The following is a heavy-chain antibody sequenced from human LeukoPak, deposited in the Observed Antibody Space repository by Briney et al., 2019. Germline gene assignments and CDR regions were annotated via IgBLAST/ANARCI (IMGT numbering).Heavy chain of an antibody. J-gene: IGHJ4*02. CDR2: INYSGST. Sequence: SETLSLTCTVSGGSISTYYWSWIRQPPGKGLEWIGYINYSGSTNYNPSLKSRVTISVDTSKNQFSLKLSSVTAADTAVYYCARRYCSGGGSCYSSFDYWGLGTLVTVSS. CDR3: ARRYCSGGGSCYSSFDY. D-gene: IGHD2-15*01. V-gene: IGHV4-59*01. CDR1: GGSISTYY.